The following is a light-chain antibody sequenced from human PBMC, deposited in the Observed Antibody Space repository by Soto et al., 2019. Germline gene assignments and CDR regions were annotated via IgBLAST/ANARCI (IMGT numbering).Light chain of an antibody. Sequence: DIQMTQSPSSLSASVGDRVTITCQASQDISNSLNWYQQRPGKAPKLLIYDASKLETGVTSRFSGSGSGTDFTFTISSLQPEDFATYHCQHYHYLPWTFGQGTKVEIK. J-gene: IGKJ1*01. CDR2: DAS. CDR3: QHYHYLPWT. V-gene: IGKV1-33*01. CDR1: QDISNS.